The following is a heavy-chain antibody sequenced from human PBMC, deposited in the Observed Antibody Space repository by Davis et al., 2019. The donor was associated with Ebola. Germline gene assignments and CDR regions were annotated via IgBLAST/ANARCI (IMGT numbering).Heavy chain of an antibody. V-gene: IGHV3-49*03. J-gene: IGHJ4*02. CDR3: TGASLRYFDRLFPGVY. D-gene: IGHD3-9*01. Sequence: PGGSLRLSCTASGFTFGDYAMSWFRQAPGKGLEWVGFIRSKAYGGTTEYAASVKGRFTISRDDSKSIAYLQMNSLKTEDTAVYYCTGASLRYFDRLFPGVYWGQGTLVTVSS. CDR2: IRSKAYGGTT. CDR1: GFTFGDYA.